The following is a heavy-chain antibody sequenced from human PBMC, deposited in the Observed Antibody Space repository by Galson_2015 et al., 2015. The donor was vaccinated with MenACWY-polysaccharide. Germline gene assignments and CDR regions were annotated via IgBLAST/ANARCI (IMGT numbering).Heavy chain of an antibody. Sequence: SLRLSCAASGFTFSTYWMHWVRQAPGKGLVWVSRIKSDGSSTNYADSGKGRVPISRDNAKNTLYLQMNSLRAEDTALYYCARGYSAYDWGQGTLVTVSA. CDR3: ARGYSAYD. D-gene: IGHD5-12*01. J-gene: IGHJ4*02. V-gene: IGHV3-74*01. CDR2: IKSDGSST. CDR1: GFTFSTYW.